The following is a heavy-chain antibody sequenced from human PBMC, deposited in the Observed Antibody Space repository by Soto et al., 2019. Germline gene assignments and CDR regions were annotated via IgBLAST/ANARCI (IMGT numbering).Heavy chain of an antibody. D-gene: IGHD2-8*01. Sequence: QVQLVQSGAEVKKPGASVKVACKASGYKFTTYFIHWVRQAPGQGLEWLGMIHPSGDTGYGQKFRGRVTMTIATSKTTAYMELRNMTSEDTAIYFSVRGYCTTTPCSGDFQHWGQGTLVTVSS. J-gene: IGHJ1*01. CDR3: VRGYCTTTPCSGDFQH. CDR2: IHPSGDT. CDR1: GYKFTTYF. V-gene: IGHV1-46*01.